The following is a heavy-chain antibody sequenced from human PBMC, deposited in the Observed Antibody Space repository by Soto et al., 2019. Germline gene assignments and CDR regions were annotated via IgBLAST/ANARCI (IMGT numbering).Heavy chain of an antibody. CDR2: INHSGST. J-gene: IGHJ4*02. V-gene: IGHV4-34*01. Sequence: SETLSLTCAVYGGSFSGYYWSWFRQPPGKGLEWIGEINHSGSTNYNPSLKSRVTISVDTSKNQFSLKLSAVTAADTAAYYCARGRLDFWSGYYRKYYFDYWGQGTLVTVSS. CDR3: ARGRLDFWSGYYRKYYFDY. D-gene: IGHD3-3*01. CDR1: GGSFSGYY.